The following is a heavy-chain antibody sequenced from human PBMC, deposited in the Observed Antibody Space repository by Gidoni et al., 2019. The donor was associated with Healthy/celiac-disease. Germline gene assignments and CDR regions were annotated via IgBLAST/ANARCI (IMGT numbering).Heavy chain of an antibody. CDR3: ARPYSSSWNWFDP. CDR2: ISSSSSTI. J-gene: IGHJ5*02. Sequence: EVQLVESGGGLVQPGGSLRLSGAASGITFSSYSMNWVRQAPGKGLEWVSYISSSSSTIYYADSVKGLFTISRDNAKNSLYLQMNSLRDEDTAVYYCARPYSSSWNWFDPWGQGTLVTVSS. D-gene: IGHD6-13*01. V-gene: IGHV3-48*02. CDR1: GITFSSYS.